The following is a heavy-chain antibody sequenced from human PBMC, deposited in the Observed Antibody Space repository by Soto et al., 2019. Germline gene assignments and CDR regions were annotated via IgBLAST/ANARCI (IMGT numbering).Heavy chain of an antibody. CDR2: NIPISDTT. Sequence: QVQLVQSGAEVKKPGSSVKVSCKASGGTFSSYAISWVRQAPGQGLEWMGGNIPISDTTNYAQKFQGRVTITADESTSTAYMEPSSLRSEDTAVYYCARSQGSSTSLEIYYYYYYGMDVWGQGTTVTVSS. CDR1: GGTFSSYA. J-gene: IGHJ6*02. D-gene: IGHD2-2*01. V-gene: IGHV1-69*01. CDR3: ARSQGSSTSLEIYYYYYYGMDV.